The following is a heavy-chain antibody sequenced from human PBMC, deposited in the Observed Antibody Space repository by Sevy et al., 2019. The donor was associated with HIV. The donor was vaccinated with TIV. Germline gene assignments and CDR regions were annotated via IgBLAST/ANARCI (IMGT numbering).Heavy chain of an antibody. J-gene: IGHJ6*03. Sequence: GGSLRLSCAASGFTVSSNYMSWVRQAPGKGLEWVSVIYSGGSTYYADSVKGRFTISRDNSKNTLYLQMNSLRAEDTAVYYCARDPPGRMTTYYYYYIDVWGKGTTVTVSS. CDR1: GFTVSSNY. CDR3: ARDPPGRMTTYYYYYIDV. D-gene: IGHD4-17*01. CDR2: IYSGGST. V-gene: IGHV3-53*01.